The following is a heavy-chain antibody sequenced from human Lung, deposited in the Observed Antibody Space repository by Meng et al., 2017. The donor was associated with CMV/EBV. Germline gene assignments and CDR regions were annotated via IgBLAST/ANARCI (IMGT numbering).Heavy chain of an antibody. CDR2: IKSKSDGETT. V-gene: IGHV3-15*01. CDR3: TTGGGSSWK. CDR1: GFSFSHAW. D-gene: IGHD6-13*01. J-gene: IGHJ4*02. Sequence: GGSLRLXYAASGFSFSHAWMNWVRQAPGKGLEWLGHIKSKSDGETTDYATPVKGRFTISRDDSKNTLYLQMNSLKTEDTAVYYRTTGGGSSWKWGQGTLVTVSS.